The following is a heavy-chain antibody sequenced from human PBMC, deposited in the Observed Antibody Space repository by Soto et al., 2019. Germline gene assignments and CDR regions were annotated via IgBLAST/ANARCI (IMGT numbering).Heavy chain of an antibody. CDR1: GFTPSNFW. J-gene: IGHJ2*01. V-gene: IGHV3-74*01. CDR2: INDDGSRT. Sequence: HPGGSLRLSCAASGFTPSNFWMHWVRQVPGKGLVWVSRINDDGSRTKYADSVEGRLTISRDTAKNTLYLQMDSLRVEDTAVYYCVRDHHDYDFWSGNPRGYFDLWGRGTLVTVSS. D-gene: IGHD3-3*01. CDR3: VRDHHDYDFWSGNPRGYFDL.